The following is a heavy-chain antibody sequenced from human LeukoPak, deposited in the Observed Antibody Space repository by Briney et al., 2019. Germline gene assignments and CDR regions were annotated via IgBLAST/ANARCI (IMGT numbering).Heavy chain of an antibody. V-gene: IGHV1-2*02. Sequence: ASVKVSCTVSGYTFTGYYMHWVRQAPGQGLEWMGWINPNSGGTNYAQKFQGRVTMTRDTSISTAYMELSRLRSDDTAVYYCARGLVIPAAISFDYWGQGTLVTVSS. CDR3: ARGLVIPAAISFDY. CDR1: GYTFTGYY. J-gene: IGHJ4*02. D-gene: IGHD2-2*01. CDR2: INPNSGGT.